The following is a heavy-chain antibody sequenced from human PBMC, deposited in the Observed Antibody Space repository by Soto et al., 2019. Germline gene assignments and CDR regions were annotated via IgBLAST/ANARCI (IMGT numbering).Heavy chain of an antibody. J-gene: IGHJ3*02. CDR2: INHSGST. CDR1: GGSFSGYY. Sequence: QVQLQQWGAGLLKPSETLSLTCAVYGGSFSGYYWSWIRQPPGKGLEWIGEINHSGSTNYNPSLKSRVTISVDTSKNQFSLKLSSVTAADTAVYYCARAKGALVTGQRWRTFDIWGQGTMVTVSS. D-gene: IGHD1-20*01. CDR3: ARAKGALVTGQRWRTFDI. V-gene: IGHV4-34*01.